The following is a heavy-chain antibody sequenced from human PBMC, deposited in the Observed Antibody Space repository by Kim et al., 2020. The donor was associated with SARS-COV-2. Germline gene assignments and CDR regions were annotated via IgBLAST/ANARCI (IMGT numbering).Heavy chain of an antibody. V-gene: IGHV3-21*01. CDR1: GFTFSSYS. J-gene: IGHJ4*02. CDR3: ARDIHFYDSSGYYVEYFDY. D-gene: IGHD3-22*01. Sequence: GGSLRLSCAASGFTFSSYSMNWVRQAPGKGLEWVSSISSSSSYIYYADSVKGRFTISRDNAKNSLYLQMNSLRAEDTAVYYCARDIHFYDSSGYYVEYFDYWGQGTLVTVSS. CDR2: ISSSSSYI.